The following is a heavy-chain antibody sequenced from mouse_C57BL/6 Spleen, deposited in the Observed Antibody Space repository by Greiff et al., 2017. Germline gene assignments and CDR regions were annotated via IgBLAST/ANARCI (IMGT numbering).Heavy chain of an antibody. J-gene: IGHJ2*01. CDR1: GFTFSSYA. D-gene: IGHD2-14*01. Sequence: EVQGVESGGGLVKPGGSLKLSCAASGFTFSSYAMSWVRQTPEKRLEWVATISDGGSYTYYPDNVKGRFTISRDNAKNHLYLQMSHLKSEDTAMYYCARERYWADYWGQGTTLTVSS. CDR2: ISDGGSYT. V-gene: IGHV5-4*01. CDR3: ARERYWADY.